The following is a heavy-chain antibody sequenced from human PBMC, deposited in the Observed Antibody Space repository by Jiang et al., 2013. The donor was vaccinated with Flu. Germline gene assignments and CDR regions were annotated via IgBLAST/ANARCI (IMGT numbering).Heavy chain of an antibody. CDR2: IDWDDDK. CDR3: ARINTGYCSSTSCYTRAFDI. D-gene: IGHD2-2*02. Sequence: TLTLTCTFSGFSLSTSGMCVSWIRQPPGKALEWLALIDWDDDKYYSTSLKTRLTISKDTSKNQVVLTMTNMDPVDTATYYCARINTGYCSSTSCYTRAFDIWGQGTMVTVSS. V-gene: IGHV2-70*01. CDR1: GFSLSTSGMC. J-gene: IGHJ3*02.